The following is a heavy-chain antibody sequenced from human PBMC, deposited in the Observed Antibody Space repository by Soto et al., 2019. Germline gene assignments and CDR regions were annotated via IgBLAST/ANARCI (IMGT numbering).Heavy chain of an antibody. V-gene: IGHV3-30-3*01. CDR3: ARDSDDYYHTSGFSFYFDT. J-gene: IGHJ4*02. D-gene: IGHD3-22*01. CDR2: ISHDGRSK. CDR1: GYTFSTSA. Sequence: GGSLRLSCAASGYTFSTSAMHWVRQAPGKGLEWVAGISHDGRSKHYADSVKGRLIISRDNSRNTFFLQMNSLRTEDTAMYYCARDSDDYYHTSGFSFYFDTWGQGALVTVSS.